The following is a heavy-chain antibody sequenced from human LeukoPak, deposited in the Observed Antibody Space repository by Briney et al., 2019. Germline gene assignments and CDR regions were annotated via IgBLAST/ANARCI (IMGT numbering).Heavy chain of an antibody. CDR1: GGSISSYY. CDR2: IYTSGST. D-gene: IGHD5-18*01. J-gene: IGHJ4*02. Sequence: SEPLSLTCTVSGGSISSYYWSWIRQPPGKGLEWIGYIYTSGSTNYNPSLKSRVTISVDTSKNQFSLKLSSVTAADTAVYYFARQRGTAMGGELDYWGQGTLVTVSS. CDR3: ARQRGTAMGGELDY. V-gene: IGHV4-4*09.